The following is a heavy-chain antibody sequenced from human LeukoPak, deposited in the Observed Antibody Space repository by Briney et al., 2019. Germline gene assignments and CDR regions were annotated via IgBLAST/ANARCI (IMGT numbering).Heavy chain of an antibody. V-gene: IGHV4-59*08. CDR2: ISYSGNT. D-gene: IGHD3-10*01. Sequence: SETLSLTCTVSGGSISSYYWSWIRQPPGKGLEGIGYISYSGNTNYNPSLKSRVTISVDTSKNQFSLKLSSVTDADTAVYYCASFSWGSGSYNQEAIWSWFDPWGQGTLVTVSS. J-gene: IGHJ5*02. CDR1: GGSISSYY. CDR3: ASFSWGSGSYNQEAIWSWFDP.